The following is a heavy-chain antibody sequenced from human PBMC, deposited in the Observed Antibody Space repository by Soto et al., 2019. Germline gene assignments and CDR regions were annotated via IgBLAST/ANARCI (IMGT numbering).Heavy chain of an antibody. CDR2: IIPIFGTA. CDR3: ARGPYFVVVTGPYYGMEV. D-gene: IGHD2-21*02. V-gene: IGHV1-69*13. J-gene: IGHJ6*02. CDR1: GGTFSSYA. Sequence: SVKVSCKASGGTFSSYAISWVRQAPGQGLEWMGGIIPIFGTANYAQKFQGRVTITADESTSTVNMELSSLRSEDTAVYYCARGPYFVVVTGPYYGMEVWGQGTTVTVSS.